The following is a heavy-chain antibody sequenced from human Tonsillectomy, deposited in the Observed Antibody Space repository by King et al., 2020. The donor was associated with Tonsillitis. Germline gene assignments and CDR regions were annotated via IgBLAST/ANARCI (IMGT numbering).Heavy chain of an antibody. D-gene: IGHD3-22*01. CDR1: GFDFRSYW. CDR2: IKQDGSET. CDR3: ARVLGQDYYYDSRGYSPDY. J-gene: IGHJ4*02. V-gene: IGHV3-7*03. Sequence: VQLVESGGGLVQPGGSLRLSCAASGFDFRSYWMTWVRQAPGKGLEWVANIKQDGSETYYVDSVKGRFTISRDNAQNSLYLQVHSLRVEDTAVYYCARVLGQDYYYDSRGYSPDYWGQGTLVTVSS.